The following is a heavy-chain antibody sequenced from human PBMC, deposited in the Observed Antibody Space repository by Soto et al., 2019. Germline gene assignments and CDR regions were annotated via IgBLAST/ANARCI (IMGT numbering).Heavy chain of an antibody. CDR2: ISAYNGNT. V-gene: IGHV1-18*04. CDR1: GYTLTSYD. J-gene: IGHJ6*03. Sequence: GASVKVSCKVSGYTLTSYDMHWVRQAPGQGLEWMGWISAYNGNTNYAQKLQGRVTMTTDTSTSTAYMELRSLRSDDTAVYYCARGDTVMLPNYYYMDVWGKGTTVTVSS. CDR3: ARGDTVMLPNYYYMDV. D-gene: IGHD4-4*01.